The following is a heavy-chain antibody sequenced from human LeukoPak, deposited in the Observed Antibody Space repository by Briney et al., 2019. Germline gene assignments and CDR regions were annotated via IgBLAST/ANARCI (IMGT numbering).Heavy chain of an antibody. V-gene: IGHV3-21*01. J-gene: IGHJ4*02. Sequence: PGGSLRLSCSASGFTFSDYDMNWVRQAPGKGLEWVSSICYRSTHVYYGDSVKGRFSISRDNAKNSPYLQMNSLGAEDTAIYYCGRAFPPLRTSSAGDLWGQGIL. CDR3: GRAFPPLRTSSAGDL. CDR1: GFTFSDYD. CDR2: ICYRSTHV. D-gene: IGHD3-16*01.